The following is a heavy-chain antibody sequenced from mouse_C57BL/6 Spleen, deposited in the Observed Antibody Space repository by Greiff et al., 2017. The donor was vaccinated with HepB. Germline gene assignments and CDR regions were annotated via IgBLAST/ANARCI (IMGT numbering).Heavy chain of an antibody. J-gene: IGHJ2*01. CDR2: INPNYGTT. CDR3: ARAPDITTVVATNYFDY. Sequence: EVKLQESGPELVKPGASVKISCKASGYSFTDYNMNWVKQSNGKSLEWIGVINPNYGTTSYNQKFKGKATLTVDQSSSTAYMQLNSLTSEDSAVYYCARAPDITTVVATNYFDYWGQGTTLTVSS. CDR1: GYSFTDYN. D-gene: IGHD1-1*01. V-gene: IGHV1-39*01.